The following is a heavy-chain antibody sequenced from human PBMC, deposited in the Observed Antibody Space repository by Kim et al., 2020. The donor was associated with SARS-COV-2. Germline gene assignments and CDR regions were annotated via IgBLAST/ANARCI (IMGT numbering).Heavy chain of an antibody. CDR1: GGSISSGGYY. CDR3: ARITDPTLTWGGILTGPWGGNWFDP. D-gene: IGHD3-9*01. J-gene: IGHJ5*02. Sequence: SETLSLTCTVSGGSISSGGYYWSWIRQHPGKGLEWIGYIYYSGSTYYNPSLKSRVTISVDTSKNQFSLKLSSVTAADTAVYYCARITDPTLTWGGILTGPWGGNWFDPWGQGTLAT. V-gene: IGHV4-31*03. CDR2: IYYSGST.